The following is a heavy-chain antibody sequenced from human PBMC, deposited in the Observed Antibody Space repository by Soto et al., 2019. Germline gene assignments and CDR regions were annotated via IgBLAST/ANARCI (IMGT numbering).Heavy chain of an antibody. CDR2: IKSKTDGGTT. Sequence: GGSLRLSCAASGFTFSNAWMSWVRQAPGKGLEWVGRIKSKTDGGTTDYAAPVKGRFTISRDDSKNTLYLQMNSLKTEDTAVYYCTTVLKGQQRAGANYYYYYMDVWGKGTTVTVSS. D-gene: IGHD6-25*01. CDR1: GFTFSNAW. CDR3: TTVLKGQQRAGANYYYYYMDV. V-gene: IGHV3-15*01. J-gene: IGHJ6*03.